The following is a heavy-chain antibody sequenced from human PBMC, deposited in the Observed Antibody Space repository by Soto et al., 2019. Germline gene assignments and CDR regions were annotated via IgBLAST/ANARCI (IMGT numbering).Heavy chain of an antibody. CDR1: GFTSSSYT. CDR3: ARFMIEVTTAWGRPMDV. CDR2: ITASGTGT. V-gene: IGHV3-23*01. J-gene: IGHJ6*02. D-gene: IGHD4-4*01. Sequence: EGELLESGGGLVQPGGSLRLSCVASGFTSSSYTMSWVRQAPGKGLEWVSTITASGTGTYFADSVKGRFTISRDNSKNTLYLQMNSLRAEDTAVYYCARFMIEVTTAWGRPMDVWGQGTTVIVSS.